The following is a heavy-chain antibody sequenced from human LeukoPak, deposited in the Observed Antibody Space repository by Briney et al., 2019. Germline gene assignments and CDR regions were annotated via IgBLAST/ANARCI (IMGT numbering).Heavy chain of an antibody. CDR2: LAPDSGST. D-gene: IGHD4-23*01. CDR3: ASRFGGTYYFDY. Sequence: ASVKVSCKASGYTFSRYDINWLRRAPGQGLEWMGWLAPDSGSTAYAAKFQGRVTITTDESTSTAYMELSSLRSEDTAVYYCASRFGGTYYFDYWGQGTLVTVSS. CDR1: GYTFSRYD. V-gene: IGHV1-8*03. J-gene: IGHJ4*02.